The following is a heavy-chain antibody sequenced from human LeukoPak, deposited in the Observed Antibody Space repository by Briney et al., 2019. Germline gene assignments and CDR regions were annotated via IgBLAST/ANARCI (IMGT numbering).Heavy chain of an antibody. Sequence: SETLSLTCTVSGGSISSYYWSWIRQPPGKGLEWIGYIYYSGSTNYNPSLKGRVTISVDTSKDQFSLKLSSVTAADTAVYYCARGMRSYSFDYWGQGTLVTVSS. V-gene: IGHV4-59*01. CDR3: ARGMRSYSFDY. CDR1: GGSISSYY. D-gene: IGHD1-26*01. J-gene: IGHJ4*02. CDR2: IYYSGST.